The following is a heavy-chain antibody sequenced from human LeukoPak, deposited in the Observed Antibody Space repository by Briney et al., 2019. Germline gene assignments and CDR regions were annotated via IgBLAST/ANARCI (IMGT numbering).Heavy chain of an antibody. CDR2: ISGGGDTI. D-gene: IGHD3-22*01. Sequence: RGSLRLSCAASGFTFSTYSMIWVRQAPGKGLEWVAAISGGGDTIYYADSVKGLFTVSRDNPENSVYLKMNSVRAEDTSVYYCARVPIYSDHSCYYFDYWGQETVVIVS. CDR1: GFTFSTYS. CDR3: ARVPIYSDHSCYYFDY. V-gene: IGHV3-48*04. J-gene: IGHJ4*02.